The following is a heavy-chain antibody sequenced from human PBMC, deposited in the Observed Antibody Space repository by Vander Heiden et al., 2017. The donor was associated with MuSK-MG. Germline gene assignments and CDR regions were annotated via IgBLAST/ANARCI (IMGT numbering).Heavy chain of an antibody. CDR1: GYSFTSHW. CDR2: IYPGDSET. V-gene: IGHV5-51*01. Sequence: EVQLVQSGAEVKRPGESLKISGKGSGYSFTSHWIGRVRHMPGKGLEWMGIIYPGDSETRDSPAFQGQVTIAADKAISTAYMQWSSMKASDTAMYYGATWLRFVSFDDWGQGTMVTVSS. CDR3: ATWLRFVSFDD. D-gene: IGHD5-12*01. J-gene: IGHJ4*02.